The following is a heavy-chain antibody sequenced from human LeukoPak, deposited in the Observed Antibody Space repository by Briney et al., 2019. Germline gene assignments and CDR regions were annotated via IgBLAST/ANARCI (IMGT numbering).Heavy chain of an antibody. CDR1: GYTFTSYY. CDR3: ARDRPRYDSSGYYYLSY. CDR2: INPSGGST. V-gene: IGHV1-46*01. J-gene: IGHJ4*02. Sequence: ASVKVSCKASGYTFTSYYMHWVRQAPGQGLEWMGIINPSGGSTSYAQKFQGRVTMTRDTSTSTVYMELSSLRSEDTAVYYCARDRPRYDSSGYYYLSYWGQGTLVTVSS. D-gene: IGHD3-22*01.